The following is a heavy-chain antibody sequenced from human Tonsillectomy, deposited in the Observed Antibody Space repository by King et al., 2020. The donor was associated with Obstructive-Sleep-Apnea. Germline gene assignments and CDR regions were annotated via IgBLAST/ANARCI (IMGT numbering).Heavy chain of an antibody. CDR2: INPNGGT. V-gene: IGHV1-2*02. CDR1: GYTFTGYY. J-gene: IGHJ4*02. D-gene: IGHD6-13*01. CDR3: AREYTTTWREEGLAY. Sequence: AQLVQSGAEMKKPGASVKVSCKASGYTFTGYYIHWVRQAPGQGLEWMGWINPNGGTHYAQKFQGRVTMTRDTSISTAYMVLSRLRSDDTAVYYCAREYTTTWREEGLAYWGQGTLVTVSS.